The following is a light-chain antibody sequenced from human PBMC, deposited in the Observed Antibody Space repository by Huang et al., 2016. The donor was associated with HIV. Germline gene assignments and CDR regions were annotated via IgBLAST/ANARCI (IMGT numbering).Light chain of an antibody. CDR1: QSVFKN. Sequence: PGESATLSCRASQSVFKNLAWYQQKPGQAPKLLIYCSSTRAAGIPARFSGSGSGTDFTLTISSLQSEDCAVYYCQQYNTSPRTFGQGTKVEV. CDR3: QQYNTSPRT. V-gene: IGKV3-15*01. CDR2: CSS. J-gene: IGKJ1*01.